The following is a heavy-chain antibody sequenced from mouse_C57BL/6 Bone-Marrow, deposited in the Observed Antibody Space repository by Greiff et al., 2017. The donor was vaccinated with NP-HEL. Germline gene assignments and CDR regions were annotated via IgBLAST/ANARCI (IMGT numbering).Heavy chain of an antibody. CDR1: GFTFSDYG. J-gene: IGHJ4*01. CDR3: ARRYRGLYYYAMDY. CDR2: ISSGSSTI. D-gene: IGHD2-12*01. V-gene: IGHV5-17*01. Sequence: DVQLQQSGGGLVKPGGSLKLSCAASGFTFSDYGMHWVRQAPEKGLEWVAYISSGSSTIYYADTVKGRFTISRDHAKNTLFLQMTSLRSEDTAMYYCARRYRGLYYYAMDYWGQGTSVTVSS.